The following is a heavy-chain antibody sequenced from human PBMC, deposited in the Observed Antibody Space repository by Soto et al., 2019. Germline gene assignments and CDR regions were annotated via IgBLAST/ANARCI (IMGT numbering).Heavy chain of an antibody. Sequence: EASVKVSCKASGYTFTNYGISWVRQAPGQGLEWMGWISAYNDNPNYAQKLQGRVTMTTDTSTSTAYMELSSLRSEDTAVYYCARGLGVNRWELLAIDYWGQGTLVTVSS. CDR1: GYTFTNYG. V-gene: IGHV1-18*01. CDR2: ISAYNDNP. D-gene: IGHD1-26*01. CDR3: ARGLGVNRWELLAIDY. J-gene: IGHJ4*02.